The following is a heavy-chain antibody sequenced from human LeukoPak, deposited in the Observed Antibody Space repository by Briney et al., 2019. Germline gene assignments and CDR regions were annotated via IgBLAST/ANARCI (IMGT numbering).Heavy chain of an antibody. CDR3: ARDPMPRSGSYGGCWFDP. Sequence: ASVKVSCKASGYSFTSYYMHWVRQAPGQGLEWMGIINPSGGSTSYAQKFQGRVTMTRDMSTSTVYMELSSLRSDDTAVYYCARDPMPRSGSYGGCWFDPWGQGTLVTVSS. CDR2: INPSGGST. CDR1: GYSFTSYY. D-gene: IGHD1-26*01. J-gene: IGHJ5*02. V-gene: IGHV1-46*01.